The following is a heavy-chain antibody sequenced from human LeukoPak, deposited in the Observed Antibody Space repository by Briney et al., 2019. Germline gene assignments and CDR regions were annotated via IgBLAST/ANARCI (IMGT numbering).Heavy chain of an antibody. CDR1: GGSISSGDYY. D-gene: IGHD5-18*01. CDR3: ARDPLPHTAMALADP. V-gene: IGHV4-39*07. Sequence: SETLSLTCTVSGGSISSGDYYWSWIRQPPGKGLEWIGSIYYSGSTYYNPSLKSRVTISVDTSKNQFSLKLSSVTAADTAVYYCARDPLPHTAMALADPWGQGTLVTVSS. CDR2: IYYSGST. J-gene: IGHJ5*02.